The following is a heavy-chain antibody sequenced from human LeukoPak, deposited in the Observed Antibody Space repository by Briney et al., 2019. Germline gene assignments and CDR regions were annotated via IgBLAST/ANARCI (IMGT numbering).Heavy chain of an antibody. J-gene: IGHJ4*02. CDR2: INPNSGGT. V-gene: IGHV1-2*06. D-gene: IGHD5-18*01. CDR1: GYTFTGYY. Sequence: GASVKVSCKASGYTFTGYYMHWVRQAPGQGLEWMGRINPNSGGTNYAQKFQGRVTMTRDTSISTAYMELSRLRSDGTAVYYCARDCGYSYGHYYFVYWGQGTLVTVST. CDR3: ARDCGYSYGHYYFVY.